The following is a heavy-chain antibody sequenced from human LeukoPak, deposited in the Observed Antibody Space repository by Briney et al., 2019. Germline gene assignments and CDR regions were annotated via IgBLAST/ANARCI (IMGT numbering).Heavy chain of an antibody. D-gene: IGHD4-23*01. V-gene: IGHV4-39*01. Sequence: KSSETLSLTCTVSGGSISSSSYYWGWIRQPPGKGLEWIGSIYYSGSTYYNPSLKSRVTISVDTSKNQFSLKLSSVTAADTAVYYCASYYGGPFDYWGQGTLVTVSS. J-gene: IGHJ4*02. CDR1: GGSISSSSYY. CDR2: IYYSGST. CDR3: ASYYGGPFDY.